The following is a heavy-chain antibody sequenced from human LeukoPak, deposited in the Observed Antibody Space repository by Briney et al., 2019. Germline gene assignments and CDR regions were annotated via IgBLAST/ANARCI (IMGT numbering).Heavy chain of an antibody. D-gene: IGHD2-2*01. J-gene: IGHJ4*02. CDR1: GGTFISYT. CDR3: ARLGYCSSTSCDY. Sequence: ASVKISCKASGGTFISYTISWVRQAPGQGLEWMGRIIPILGIANYAQKFQGRVTITADKSTSTAYMELSSLRSEDTAVYYCARLGYCSSTSCDYWGQGTLVTVSS. CDR2: IIPILGIA. V-gene: IGHV1-69*02.